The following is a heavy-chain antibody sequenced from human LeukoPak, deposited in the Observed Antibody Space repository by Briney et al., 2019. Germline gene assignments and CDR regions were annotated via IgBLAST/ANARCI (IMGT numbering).Heavy chain of an antibody. CDR2: ISYDGSNE. CDR1: GFTFSSYV. Sequence: QAGGSLRLSCAASGFTFSSYVMHWVRQAPGKGLEWVAIISYDGSNEYYADSVKGRFTIFRDNARNSLFLQMNSLRAEDTAVYYCARDDGSYSRSPGFDYWGQGTLVTVSS. J-gene: IGHJ4*02. D-gene: IGHD1-26*01. CDR3: ARDDGSYSRSPGFDY. V-gene: IGHV3-30*04.